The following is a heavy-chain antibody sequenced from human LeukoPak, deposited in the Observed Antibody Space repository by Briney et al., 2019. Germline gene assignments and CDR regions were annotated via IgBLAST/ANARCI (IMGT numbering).Heavy chain of an antibody. CDR1: GGSLSSGSYY. CDR3: ATEGGPDYYDRSGYYGVDY. J-gene: IGHJ4*02. D-gene: IGHD3-22*01. V-gene: IGHV4-61*02. CDR2: LYSSGST. Sequence: PSETLSLTCTVSGGSLSSGSYYWTWIRQPAGKGLEWIGRLYSSGSTNYNPSLKSRVSISVDTSKNQFSLKLSSVTAADTAVYYCATEGGPDYYDRSGYYGVDYWGQGTLVTVSS.